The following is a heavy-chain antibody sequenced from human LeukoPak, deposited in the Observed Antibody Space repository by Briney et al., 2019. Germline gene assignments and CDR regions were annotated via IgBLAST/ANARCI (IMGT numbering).Heavy chain of an antibody. CDR2: IIPIFGTA. CDR3: ARGENYGFFDY. J-gene: IGHJ4*02. Sequence: GASVKVSCKSSGGTFSSYAISWVRQAPGQGLEWMGGIIPIFGTANYAQKFQGRVTITTDESTSTAYMELSSLRSEDTAVYYCARGENYGFFDYWGQGTLVTVSS. D-gene: IGHD1-7*01. CDR1: GGTFSSYA. V-gene: IGHV1-69*05.